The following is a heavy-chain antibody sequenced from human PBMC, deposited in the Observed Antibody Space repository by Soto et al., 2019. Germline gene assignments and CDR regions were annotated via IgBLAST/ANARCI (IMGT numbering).Heavy chain of an antibody. CDR2: TYYRSKCYN. CDR3: ARDSPGYGDYVLFDY. V-gene: IGHV6-1*01. CDR1: GDSVSSNSAA. D-gene: IGHD4-17*01. Sequence: SQTLSLTCAISGDSVSSNSAAWNWIRQSPSRCFEWLGRTYYRSKCYNVYAVSVKSRITINPDTSRNQFSLQLNSVTPEDTAVYYCARDSPGYGDYVLFDYWGQGTLVTVSS. J-gene: IGHJ4*02.